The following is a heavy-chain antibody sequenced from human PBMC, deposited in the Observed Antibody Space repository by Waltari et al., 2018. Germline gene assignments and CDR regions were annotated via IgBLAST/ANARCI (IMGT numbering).Heavy chain of an antibody. D-gene: IGHD6-6*01. Sequence: EVQLLESGGGLVQPGGSLRLSCAASGFTFSSYAMSWVRQAPGKGLEWVSAISGSGGSTYYADSVKGRFTISRDNSKNTLYLQMNSLKTEDTAVYYCTTEDDWDGIAARPVDYWGQGTLVTVSS. J-gene: IGHJ4*02. CDR3: TTEDDWDGIAARPVDY. V-gene: IGHV3-23*01. CDR2: ISGSGGST. CDR1: GFTFSSYA.